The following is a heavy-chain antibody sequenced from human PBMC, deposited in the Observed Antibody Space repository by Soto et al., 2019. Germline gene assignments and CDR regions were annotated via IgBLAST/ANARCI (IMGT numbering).Heavy chain of an antibody. V-gene: IGHV3-23*01. CDR1: GFTFSSYA. CDR2: ISGSGGST. D-gene: IGHD6-19*01. CDR3: AKDFGTGVAGTGNWFDP. J-gene: IGHJ5*02. Sequence: GGSLRLSCAASGFTFSSYAMSWVRQAPGKGLEWVSAISGSGGSTYYADSVKGRFTISRDNSKKTPYLQMNSLRAEDTAVYYFAKDFGTGVAGTGNWFDPWGQGTLVTVSS.